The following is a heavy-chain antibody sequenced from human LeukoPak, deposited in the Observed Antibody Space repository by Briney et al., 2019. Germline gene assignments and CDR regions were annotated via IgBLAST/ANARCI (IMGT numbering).Heavy chain of an antibody. J-gene: IGHJ6*02. V-gene: IGHV3-7*01. CDR3: ARFGLPYSIDL. CDR1: GFTINQHA. Sequence: GGSLRLSRIASGFTINQHAMSWVRQAPVKGLECVASIRPDGSAVFYVDSVKGRFTFSRDNAKNSLDLQMNSLRAEDTAVYYCARFGLPYSIDLWGQGTMVTVSS. CDR2: IRPDGSAV. D-gene: IGHD3/OR15-3a*01.